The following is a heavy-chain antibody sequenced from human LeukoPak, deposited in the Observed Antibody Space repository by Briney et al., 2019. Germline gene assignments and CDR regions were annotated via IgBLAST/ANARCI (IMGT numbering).Heavy chain of an antibody. J-gene: IGHJ6*02. D-gene: IGHD3-3*01. CDR3: ARVAPYYDFWSGYYTGPLAWSDV. Sequence: ASVKVSCKASGYTFTGYYMRWGRQAPGQGLEWMGWINPNSGGTNYAQKFQGRVTMTRDTSISTAYMELSRLRSDDTAVYYCARVAPYYDFWSGYYTGPLAWSDVWGQGTTVTVSS. V-gene: IGHV1-2*02. CDR2: INPNSGGT. CDR1: GYTFTGYY.